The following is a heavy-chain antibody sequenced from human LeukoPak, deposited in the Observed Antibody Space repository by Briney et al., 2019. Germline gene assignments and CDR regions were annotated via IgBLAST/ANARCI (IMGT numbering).Heavy chain of an antibody. CDR2: IYYSGST. CDR3: ARLQGWGPSPRGFPDY. D-gene: IGHD2-21*02. J-gene: IGHJ4*02. Sequence: SETLSLTCTVSGGSISSSSYYWGWIRQPPGKGLEWIGSIYYSGSTYYNPSLKSRVTISVDTSKNQFSLRLSSVTAADTAVYYCARLQGWGPSPRGFPDYWGQGTLVTVSS. V-gene: IGHV4-39*01. CDR1: GGSISSSSYY.